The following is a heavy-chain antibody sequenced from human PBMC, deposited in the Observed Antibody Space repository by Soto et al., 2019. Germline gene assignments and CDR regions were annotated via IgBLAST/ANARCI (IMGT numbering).Heavy chain of an antibody. D-gene: IGHD6-19*01. J-gene: IGHJ2*01. CDR3: ARQSFGSSGWYLVWYFDL. Sequence: QVQLQESGPGLVKPSETLSLTCTVSGGSISSYYWSWIRQPPGKGLEWIGDIYYSGSTNYNPALKRPVTISVDTSKNQFSLKLRSVTAADTAVYYCARQSFGSSGWYLVWYFDLWGRGTLVTVSS. CDR1: GGSISSYY. CDR2: IYYSGST. V-gene: IGHV4-59*08.